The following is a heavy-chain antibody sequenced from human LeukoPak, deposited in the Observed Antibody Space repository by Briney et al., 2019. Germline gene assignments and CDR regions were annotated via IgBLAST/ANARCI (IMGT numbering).Heavy chain of an antibody. J-gene: IGHJ4*02. Sequence: GGSLRLSCVASGFPFDDYGMHWVRQAPGKGLEWVSAISGSGGSTYYADSVKGRFTISRDNSKNTLYLQVNSLRAEDTAVYYCVQQWLFHYFDYWGQGTLVTVSS. D-gene: IGHD6-19*01. CDR1: GFPFDDYG. CDR2: ISGSGGST. CDR3: VQQWLFHYFDY. V-gene: IGHV3-23*01.